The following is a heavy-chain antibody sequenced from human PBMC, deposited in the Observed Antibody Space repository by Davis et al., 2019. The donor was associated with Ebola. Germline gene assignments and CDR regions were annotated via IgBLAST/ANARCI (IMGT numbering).Heavy chain of an antibody. V-gene: IGHV1-18*01. CDR2: ISAYNGNT. Sequence: ASVKVSCKASGYTFSSYGINWVRQAPGQGLEWMGWISAYNGNTKYSQKLQGRVTMTTDTSTSTAYMELRSLRSDDTAVYYCARDRGMITFGGVHQYWGQGTLVTVSS. D-gene: IGHD3-16*01. J-gene: IGHJ4*02. CDR1: GYTFSSYG. CDR3: ARDRGMITFGGVHQY.